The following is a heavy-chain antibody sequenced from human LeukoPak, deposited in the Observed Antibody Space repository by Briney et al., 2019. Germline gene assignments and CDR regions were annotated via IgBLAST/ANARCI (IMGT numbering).Heavy chain of an antibody. CDR1: GGSISSSNW. D-gene: IGHD1-26*01. J-gene: IGHJ4*02. CDR2: IYRSGST. Sequence: SETLSLTCAVSGGSISSSNWWSWVRQPPGKGLEWIGEIYRSGSTNYNPSLKSRVTISVDKSKNQFSLKLSSVTAADTAVYYYASGSGSYYPFDYWGQGTLVTVSS. CDR3: ASGSGSYYPFDY. V-gene: IGHV4-4*02.